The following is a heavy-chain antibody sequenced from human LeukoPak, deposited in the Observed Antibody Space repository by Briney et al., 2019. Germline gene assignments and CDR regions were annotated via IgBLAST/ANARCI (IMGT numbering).Heavy chain of an antibody. V-gene: IGHV1-18*01. CDR1: GYTFTNSG. D-gene: IGHD6-19*01. CDR3: ARGSSGWSFDF. CDR2: ISAYNGNT. J-gene: IGHJ4*02. Sequence: ASVKVSCKASGYTFTNSGLNWVRQAPGQGLEWMGWISAYNGNTNYAQKLQGRVTMTTDTSTSTAYMELRSLRSDDTAMYYCARGSSGWSFDFWGQGTLVSVSS.